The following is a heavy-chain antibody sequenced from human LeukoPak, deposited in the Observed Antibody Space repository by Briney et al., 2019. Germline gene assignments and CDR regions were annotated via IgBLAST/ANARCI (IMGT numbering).Heavy chain of an antibody. CDR2: ISGSGGST. J-gene: IGHJ4*02. Sequence: GSLRLSCAASGFTFSSYAMSWVRQAPGKGLERVSAISGSGGSTYYADSVKGRFTISRDNSKNTLYLQMNSLRAEDTAVYYCARMSGSRLPGYWGQGTLVTVSS. CDR1: GFTFSSYA. D-gene: IGHD3-3*01. V-gene: IGHV3-23*01. CDR3: ARMSGSRLPGY.